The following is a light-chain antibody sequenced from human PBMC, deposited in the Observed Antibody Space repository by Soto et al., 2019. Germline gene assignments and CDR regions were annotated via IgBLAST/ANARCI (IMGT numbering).Light chain of an antibody. CDR3: ETWDSNTRV. J-gene: IGLJ3*02. V-gene: IGLV4-60*02. CDR2: LEGSGSY. CDR1: SGHSSYI. Sequence: QPVLTQSSSASASLXSXVKLTCTLSSGHSSYIIAWHQQQPGKAPRYLMKLEGSGSYNKGSGVPDRFSGSSSGADRYLTISNLQFEDEADYYCETWDSNTRVFGGGTQLTVL.